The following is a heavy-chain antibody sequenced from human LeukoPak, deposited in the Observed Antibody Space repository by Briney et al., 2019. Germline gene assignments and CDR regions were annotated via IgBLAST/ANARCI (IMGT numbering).Heavy chain of an antibody. CDR3: AKYWSGSFVIFDY. J-gene: IGHJ4*02. CDR1: GFTFSSYA. Sequence: GGSLRLSCAASGFTFSSYAMSWVRQAPGKGLEWVSAISGSGGSTYYADSVKGRFTISRDDSKNTLYLQMNSLRAEDTAVYYCAKYWSGSFVIFDYWGREPWSPSPQ. D-gene: IGHD1-26*01. V-gene: IGHV3-23*01. CDR2: ISGSGGST.